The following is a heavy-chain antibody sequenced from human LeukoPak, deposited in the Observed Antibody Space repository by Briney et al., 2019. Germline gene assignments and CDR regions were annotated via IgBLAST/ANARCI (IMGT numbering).Heavy chain of an antibody. CDR3: AGSRGYCSGGSCYFDY. CDR2: IKQDGGEK. D-gene: IGHD2-15*01. CDR1: GFTFSNYW. V-gene: IGHV3-7*01. Sequence: GGSLRLSCAASGFTFSNYWMNWVRQAPGKGLEWVASIKQDGGEKYYLDSMKGRFSISRDTAKNSLFLQMNSLRAEDTAVYYCAGSRGYCSGGSCYFDYWGQGTLVTVSS. J-gene: IGHJ4*02.